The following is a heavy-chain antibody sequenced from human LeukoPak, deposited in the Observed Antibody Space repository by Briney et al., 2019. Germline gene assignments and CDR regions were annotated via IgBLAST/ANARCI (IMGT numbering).Heavy chain of an antibody. J-gene: IGHJ6*04. D-gene: IGHD6-13*01. V-gene: IGHV1-69*01. CDR3: ARDGTAAAGPNGGMDV. CDR1: GVTFSSYA. Sequence: SVKVSCKASGVTFSSYAISWVRQAPGQGLEWMGGIIPIFGTANYAQKFQGRVTITADESTSTAYMELSSLRSEDTAVYYCARDGTAAAGPNGGMDVWGKGTTVTVSS. CDR2: IIPIFGTA.